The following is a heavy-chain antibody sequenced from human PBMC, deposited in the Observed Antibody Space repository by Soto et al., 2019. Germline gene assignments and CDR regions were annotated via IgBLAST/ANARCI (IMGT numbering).Heavy chain of an antibody. Sequence: QVQLMQSGAEVKKPGASVKVSCKASGYTFTTYSMHWVRQAPGQGLEWMGVINPRSGRTSFAQKFQGRVTMTGDTSTSTVYMELSSPRSEDTAVYYCAMDTNLLHYYFDYWGQGTLVTVSS. J-gene: IGHJ4*02. CDR3: AMDTNLLHYYFDY. D-gene: IGHD3-10*01. V-gene: IGHV1-46*01. CDR2: INPRSGRT. CDR1: GYTFTTYS.